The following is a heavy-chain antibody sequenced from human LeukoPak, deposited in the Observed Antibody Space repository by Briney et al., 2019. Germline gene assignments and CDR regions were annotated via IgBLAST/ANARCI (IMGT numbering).Heavy chain of an antibody. CDR1: GGSISSGGYY. Sequence: PSETLSLTCTVSGGSISSGGYYWSWIRQHPGKGLEWIGYIYYSGSTYYNPSLKSRVTISVDTSKNQFSLKLSSVTAADTAVYYCARGSITMVRGVKELDYWGQGTTVTVSS. CDR2: IYYSGST. CDR3: ARGSITMVRGVKELDY. V-gene: IGHV4-31*03. J-gene: IGHJ4*03. D-gene: IGHD3-10*01.